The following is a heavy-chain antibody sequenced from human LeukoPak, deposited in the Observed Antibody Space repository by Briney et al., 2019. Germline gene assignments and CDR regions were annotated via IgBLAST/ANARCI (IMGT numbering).Heavy chain of an antibody. CDR1: VGTFSSYA. V-gene: IGHV1-69*05. Sequence: SVKVSCKASVGTFSSYAISWVRQAPGQGLEWMGRIIPIFGTANYVQKFQGRVTITTDESTSTDNMELSSLRSEDTAVYYCAREPSYYDSSPARDDVAAFDIWGQGTMVTVSS. CDR3: AREPSYYDSSPARDDVAAFDI. CDR2: IIPIFGTA. J-gene: IGHJ3*02. D-gene: IGHD3-22*01.